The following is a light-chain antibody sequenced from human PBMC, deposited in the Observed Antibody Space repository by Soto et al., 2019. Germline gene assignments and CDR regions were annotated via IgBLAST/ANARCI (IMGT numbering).Light chain of an antibody. J-gene: IGKJ1*01. CDR2: KAS. CDR3: QQYNSYLWT. CDR1: QSISSW. Sequence: DIEMTQSPSTLSASVGDRVTITCRASQSISSWLAWYQQKPGKAPKLLIYKASSLESGVPSRFSGSGSGTEFTLTISSLQPDDFATYYCQQYNSYLWTFGQGTKV. V-gene: IGKV1-5*03.